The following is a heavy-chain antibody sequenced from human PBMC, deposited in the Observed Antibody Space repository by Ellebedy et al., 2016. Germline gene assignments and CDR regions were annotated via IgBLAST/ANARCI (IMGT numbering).Heavy chain of an antibody. CDR1: GYSFIKHR. CDR3: ARDQRQWLIDAFDI. Sequence: ASVKVSCXASGYSFIKHRISWVRQAPGQGLEWMGWISPYNSVTDYAQKFQGRVSMTIDTSTSTAYMELRSLTSDDTAVYYCARDQRQWLIDAFDIWGQGTKVTVSS. D-gene: IGHD6-19*01. CDR2: ISPYNSVT. V-gene: IGHV1-18*01. J-gene: IGHJ3*02.